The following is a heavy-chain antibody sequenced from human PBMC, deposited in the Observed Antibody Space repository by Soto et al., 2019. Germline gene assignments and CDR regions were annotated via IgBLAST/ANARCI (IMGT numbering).Heavy chain of an antibody. CDR2: ISSSSSTI. J-gene: IGHJ5*02. Sequence: GGSLRLSCAASGFTFSSYSMNWVRQAPGKGLEWVSYISSSSSTIYYADYVKGRFTISRDNAKNSLYLQMNSLRAEDTAVYYCARAALYNWNDVSWFDPWGQGTLVTVSS. V-gene: IGHV3-48*01. CDR3: ARAALYNWNDVSWFDP. D-gene: IGHD1-1*01. CDR1: GFTFSSYS.